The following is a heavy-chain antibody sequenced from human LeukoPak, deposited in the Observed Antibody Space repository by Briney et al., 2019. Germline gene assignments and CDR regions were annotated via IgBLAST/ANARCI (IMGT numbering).Heavy chain of an antibody. D-gene: IGHD3-9*01. V-gene: IGHV1-69*05. J-gene: IGHJ4*02. CDR3: ANNDYDILTGYHFSNPRLGID. Sequence: SVKVSCKASGGTFSSYAISWVRQAPGQGLEWMGRIIPIFGTANYAQKFQGRVTITTDESTSTAYMELSSLRSEDTAVYYCANNDYDILTGYHFSNPRLGIDWGQGTLVTISS. CDR1: GGTFSSYA. CDR2: IIPIFGTA.